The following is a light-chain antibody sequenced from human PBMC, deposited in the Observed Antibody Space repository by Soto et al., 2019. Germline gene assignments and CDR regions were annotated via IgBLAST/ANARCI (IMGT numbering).Light chain of an antibody. J-gene: IGLJ1*01. Sequence: SALSQPASVSGSPGQSITISCTGTSSAVGGFEYVSWYQHQPGKAPKLIIYDVTKRPSGVSNRFSGSKSGNTASLTISGIQAEDEGDYYCGSITRSSTSVFGTGTKLTVL. CDR3: GSITRSSTSV. CDR1: SSAVGGFEY. CDR2: DVT. V-gene: IGLV2-14*01.